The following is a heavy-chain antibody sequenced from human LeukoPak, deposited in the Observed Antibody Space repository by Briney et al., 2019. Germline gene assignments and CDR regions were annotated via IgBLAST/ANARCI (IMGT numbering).Heavy chain of an antibody. CDR2: VYGVGST. Sequence: GGSLRLSCAASGFTVIINYMSWVRQAPGKGLDWVSGVYGVGSTYYADSVKGRFTISRDNSKNTLYLQMNSLRAEDPAVYYCAALTTRYYFHYWGQGTLVTVSS. D-gene: IGHD4-11*01. V-gene: IGHV3-53*01. J-gene: IGHJ4*02. CDR3: AALTTRYYFHY. CDR1: GFTVIINY.